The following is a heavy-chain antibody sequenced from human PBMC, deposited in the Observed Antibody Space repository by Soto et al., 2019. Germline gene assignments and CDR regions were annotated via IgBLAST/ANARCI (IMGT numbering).Heavy chain of an antibody. CDR2: LWYDGSSQ. CDR3: ARGGGSSCWNYYFDY. V-gene: IGHV3-33*01. J-gene: IGHJ4*02. CDR1: AFTFSDYS. Sequence: QVQLVESGGGVVQPGRSLRLSCAASAFTFSDYSIHWVRQAPGKGLEWVAVLWYDGSSQYYADSVKGRFTISRDSSKNTLYLQMNSLRAEDTAVYYCARGGGSSCWNYYFDYWGQGTLVTVSS. D-gene: IGHD6-13*01.